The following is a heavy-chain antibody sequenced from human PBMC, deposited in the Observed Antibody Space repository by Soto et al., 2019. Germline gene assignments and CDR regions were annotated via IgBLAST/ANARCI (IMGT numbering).Heavy chain of an antibody. V-gene: IGHV4-59*01. CDR1: GGSISSYY. CDR3: ARARGYYGLYYYYGMDV. D-gene: IGHD3-10*01. Sequence: PSETLSLTCTVSGGSISSYYCSWIRQPPGKGLEWIGYIYYSGSTNYNPSLKSRVTISVDTSKNQFSLKLSSVTAADTAVYYCARARGYYGLYYYYGMDVWGQGTTVTVSS. CDR2: IYYSGST. J-gene: IGHJ6*02.